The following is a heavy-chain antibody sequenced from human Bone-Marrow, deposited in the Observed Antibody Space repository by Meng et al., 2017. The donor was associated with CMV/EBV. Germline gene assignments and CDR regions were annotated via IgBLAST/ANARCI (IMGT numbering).Heavy chain of an antibody. CDR3: ARDKVPGGSSSFDY. D-gene: IGHD6-13*01. Sequence: SGFSFGAEWMSWVRQAPGKGTEWVANIKQDGSEKNYVDSVKGRLTISRDNAKKSLFLQMNSLRAEDTAMYYCARDKVPGGSSSFDYWGQGTLVTVSS. CDR2: IKQDGSEK. CDR1: GFSFGAEW. V-gene: IGHV3-7*01. J-gene: IGHJ4*02.